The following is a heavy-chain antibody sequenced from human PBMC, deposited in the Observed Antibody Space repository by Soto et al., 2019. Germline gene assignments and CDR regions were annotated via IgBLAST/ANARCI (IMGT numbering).Heavy chain of an antibody. Sequence: PGGSLRLSCAASGFTVSSNYMSWVRQAPGKGLEWASVIYSGGSTYYADSVKGRFTISRDNSKNTLYLQMNSLRAEDTAVYYCAYSSSSPDAFDIWGQGTMVTVSS. CDR1: GFTVSSNY. CDR2: IYSGGST. CDR3: AYSSSSPDAFDI. J-gene: IGHJ3*02. D-gene: IGHD6-6*01. V-gene: IGHV3-53*01.